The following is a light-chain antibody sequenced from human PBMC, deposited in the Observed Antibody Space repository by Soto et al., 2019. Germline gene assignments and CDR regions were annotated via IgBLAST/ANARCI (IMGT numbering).Light chain of an antibody. CDR2: DVS. CDR3: SSYPSSSTLYV. CDR1: SSDVGGYNY. Sequence: QSALTQPASVSVSPGQSITISCTGTSSDVGGYNYVYWYQQHPGKAPKLMIYDVSNRPSGVSNRFSGSKSGNTDSLTISGLQAEDEEEYYCSSYPSSSTLYVCGTGTQLTVL. J-gene: IGLJ1*01. V-gene: IGLV2-14*01.